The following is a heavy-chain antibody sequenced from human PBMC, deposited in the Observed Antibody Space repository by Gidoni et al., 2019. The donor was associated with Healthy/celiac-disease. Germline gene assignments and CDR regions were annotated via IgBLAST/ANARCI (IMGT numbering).Heavy chain of an antibody. Sequence: QVQLQQWGAGLLKPSETLSLTCAVHGWSFSGYYWSWIRQPPGKGLELIGEINHSGSTNYNPSLKSRVTISVDTSKNQFSLKLSSVTAADTAVYYCARGLYYYDSSGLASAFDIWGQGTMVTVSS. CDR1: GWSFSGYY. J-gene: IGHJ3*02. CDR2: INHSGST. D-gene: IGHD3-22*01. CDR3: ARGLYYYDSSGLASAFDI. V-gene: IGHV4-34*01.